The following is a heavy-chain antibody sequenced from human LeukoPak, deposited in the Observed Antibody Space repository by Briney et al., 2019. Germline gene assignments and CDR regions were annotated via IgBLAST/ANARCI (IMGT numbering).Heavy chain of an antibody. CDR1: GFTFSSYA. Sequence: GGSLRLPCAGYGFTFSSYALGWIRQAPGKGLEWVSTISGSGRSTFHADSVQGRFTISRDNSKNTLYLQMNNLRAEDTAVYYCARSGINFFDYWGQGALVTVSS. D-gene: IGHD1-26*01. CDR3: ARSGINFFDY. J-gene: IGHJ4*02. V-gene: IGHV3-23*01. CDR2: ISGSGRST.